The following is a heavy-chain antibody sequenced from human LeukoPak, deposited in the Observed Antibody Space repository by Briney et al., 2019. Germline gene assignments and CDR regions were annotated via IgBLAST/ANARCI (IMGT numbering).Heavy chain of an antibody. D-gene: IGHD3-10*01. J-gene: IGHJ4*02. V-gene: IGHV1-69*05. CDR2: IIPIFGTA. CDR3: ARVFARSGEISGSYYYY. Sequence: SVKVSCKASGGTFSTYAINWVRQAPGQGLEWTGGIIPIFGTANYAQKFQGRVTISTDESTSTAYMELSRLRSEDTAVYYCARVFARSGEISGSYYYYWGQGTLVTVSS. CDR1: GGTFSTYA.